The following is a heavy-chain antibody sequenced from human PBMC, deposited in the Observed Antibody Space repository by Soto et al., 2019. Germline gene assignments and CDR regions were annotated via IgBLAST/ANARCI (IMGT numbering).Heavy chain of an antibody. CDR3: ARGPYYGSGYCDY. CDR2: ISYDGSDK. J-gene: IGHJ4*02. Sequence: QVQLVESGGGVVQPGRSLRLSCAASGFTFSSCGMHWVRQAPGKGLEWVAVISYDGSDKYYADSVKGRFTISRDNSKNTLYLKMNSLRAEDTAVYYCARGPYYGSGYCDYWGQGTLVTVSS. D-gene: IGHD3-10*01. V-gene: IGHV3-30*03. CDR1: GFTFSSCG.